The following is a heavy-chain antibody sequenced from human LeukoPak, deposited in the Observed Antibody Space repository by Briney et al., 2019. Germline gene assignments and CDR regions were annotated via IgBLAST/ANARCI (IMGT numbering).Heavy chain of an antibody. Sequence: SETLSLTCAVYGGSFSGYYWNWVRQPPGKGLEWIGETDHGGSAKYNPSLKSRATISVDTSKNQFSLSLNSMTAADTAVYYCARTTEGGYTYNYFYYYYMDVWGKGTTVTISS. D-gene: IGHD5-18*01. CDR1: GGSFSGYY. J-gene: IGHJ6*03. CDR3: ARTTEGGYTYNYFYYYYMDV. V-gene: IGHV4-34*01. CDR2: TDHGGSA.